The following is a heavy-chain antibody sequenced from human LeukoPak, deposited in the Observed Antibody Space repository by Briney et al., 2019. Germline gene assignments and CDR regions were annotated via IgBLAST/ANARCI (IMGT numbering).Heavy chain of an antibody. V-gene: IGHV3-7*01. J-gene: IGHJ3*02. CDR3: ARVEFVVAFDI. CDR2: IKQDGGEK. Sequence: GGSLRLSCAASGFTFSSYGMHWVRQAPGKGLEWVANIKQDGGEKYYVDSVKGRFTISRDNAKNSLYLQMNSLRVEDTAVYYCARVEFVVAFDIWGQGTMVTVSS. D-gene: IGHD1-1*01. CDR1: GFTFSSYG.